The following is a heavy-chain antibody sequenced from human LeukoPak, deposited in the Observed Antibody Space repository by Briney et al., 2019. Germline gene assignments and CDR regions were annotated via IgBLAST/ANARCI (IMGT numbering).Heavy chain of an antibody. J-gene: IGHJ4*02. CDR3: AKSITMVRGVIGDYFDY. Sequence: PGGSLRLSCAASGFTFSSYAMSWVRQAPGKGLEWVSAISGSGGSTYYADSVKGRFTISRDNSKNTLYLQMNSLRAEDTAVYYCAKSITMVRGVIGDYFDYWGQGTLVTVSS. D-gene: IGHD3-10*01. CDR2: ISGSGGST. V-gene: IGHV3-23*01. CDR1: GFTFSSYA.